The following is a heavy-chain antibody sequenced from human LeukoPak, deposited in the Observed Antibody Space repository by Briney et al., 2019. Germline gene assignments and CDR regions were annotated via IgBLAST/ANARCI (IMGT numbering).Heavy chain of an antibody. CDR2: IFYSGST. J-gene: IGHJ4*02. CDR3: ARPGGSSWFQFDY. Sequence: PSETLSLTCTVSGGSISSSSHYWGWIRQPPGKGLEWIGSIFYSGSTYYNPSLKSRVTISVDPSKNQFSLKLNSVTAADTAVNYCARPGGSSWFQFDYWGQGTLVTVSS. D-gene: IGHD6-13*01. V-gene: IGHV4-39*01. CDR1: GGSISSSSHY.